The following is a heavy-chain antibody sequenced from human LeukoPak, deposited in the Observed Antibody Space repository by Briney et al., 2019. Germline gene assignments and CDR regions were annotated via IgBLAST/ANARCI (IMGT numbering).Heavy chain of an antibody. V-gene: IGHV1-69*13. Sequence: ASVKVSCKASGGAFSSYAISWVRQAPGQGLEWMGGIIPIFGTANYAQKFQGRVTITADESTSTAYMELSSLRSEDTAVYYCAREGYSAEYDYWGQGTLVTVSS. CDR2: IIPIFGTA. CDR3: AREGYSAEYDY. D-gene: IGHD1-26*01. CDR1: GGAFSSYA. J-gene: IGHJ4*02.